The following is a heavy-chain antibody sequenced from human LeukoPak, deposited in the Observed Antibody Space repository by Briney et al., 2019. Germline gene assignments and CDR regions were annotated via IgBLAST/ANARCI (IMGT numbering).Heavy chain of an antibody. CDR2: INHSGST. Sequence: SETLSLTCAVYGGSFSGYYWSWIRQPPGKGLEWIGEINHSGSTNYNPSLKSRATISVDTSKNQFSLKLSSVTAADTAVYYCARDHSHGLRFAWFDPWGQGTLVTVSS. D-gene: IGHD3-3*01. V-gene: IGHV4-34*01. J-gene: IGHJ5*02. CDR1: GGSFSGYY. CDR3: ARDHSHGLRFAWFDP.